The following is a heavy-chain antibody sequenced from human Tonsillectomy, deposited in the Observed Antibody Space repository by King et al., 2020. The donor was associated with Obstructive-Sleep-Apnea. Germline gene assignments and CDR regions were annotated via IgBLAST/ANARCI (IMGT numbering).Heavy chain of an antibody. CDR1: GFTFSSYS. CDR2: ISSSSTYI. Sequence: VQLVESGGGLVKPGGSLRLSCAASGFTFSSYSMNWVRQASGKGLEWVSSISSSSTYINYADSVKGGFPISRDNAKNPLYLQMNSLRAEDTAVYYCARVYIAAAGHTLDYWGQGTLVTVSS. D-gene: IGHD6-13*01. CDR3: ARVYIAAAGHTLDY. V-gene: IGHV3-21*01. J-gene: IGHJ4*02.